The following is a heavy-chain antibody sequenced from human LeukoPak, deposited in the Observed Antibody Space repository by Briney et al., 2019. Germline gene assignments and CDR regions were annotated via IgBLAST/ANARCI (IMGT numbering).Heavy chain of an antibody. CDR2: IYPGDSDT. D-gene: IGHD3-22*01. V-gene: IGHV5-51*01. Sequence: AESLKSSCKGSGYSVTCYWIVWVRHMPGKGLEWMGIIYPGDSDTRNTPSSPGQDTISTDKSISTTYLRWSSLKASDTAMYYCIRLIWDYFETSGYPSAFDYWGQGTLVTVSS. CDR3: IRLIWDYFETSGYPSAFDY. CDR1: GYSVTCYW. J-gene: IGHJ4*02.